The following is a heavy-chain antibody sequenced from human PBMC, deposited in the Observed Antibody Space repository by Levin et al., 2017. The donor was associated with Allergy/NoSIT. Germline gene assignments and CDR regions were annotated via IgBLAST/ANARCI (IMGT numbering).Heavy chain of an antibody. J-gene: IGHJ4*02. CDR3: ARVSGGYLFDY. Sequence: SQTLSLTCAVSGGSISSGGYSWSWIRQPPGKGLEWIGYIYHSGSTYYNPSLKSRVTISVDRSKNQFSLKLSSVTAADTAVYYCARVSGGYLFDYWGQGTLVTVSS. CDR2: IYHSGST. CDR1: GGSISSGGYS. V-gene: IGHV4-30-2*01. D-gene: IGHD5-12*01.